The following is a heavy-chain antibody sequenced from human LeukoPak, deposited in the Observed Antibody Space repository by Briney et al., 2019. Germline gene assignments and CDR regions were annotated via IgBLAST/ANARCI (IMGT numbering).Heavy chain of an antibody. J-gene: IGHJ6*02. Sequence: PSETLSLTCTVSGGSISSYYWSWIRQPPGKGLEWIGYIYYSGSTNYNPSLKSRVTISVDTSKNQFSLKLSSVTAADTAVYYCARDGRYYDILTGYSNYYYYGMDVWGQGTTVTVSS. CDR1: GGSISSYY. V-gene: IGHV4-59*12. D-gene: IGHD3-9*01. CDR3: ARDGRYYDILTGYSNYYYYGMDV. CDR2: IYYSGST.